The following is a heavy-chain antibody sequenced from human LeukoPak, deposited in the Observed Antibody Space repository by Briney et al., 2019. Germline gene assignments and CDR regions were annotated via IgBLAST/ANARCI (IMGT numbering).Heavy chain of an antibody. Sequence: GGSLRLSCAASGFTFSSYALHWVRQAPGKGLEWVAVISYDGSNKYYADSVRGRFTISRDDSKNTLYLQMNSLRAEDTTVYYCARGYCSGGSCYLDCWGQGTPVTVSS. CDR2: ISYDGSNK. D-gene: IGHD2-15*01. CDR1: GFTFSSYA. CDR3: ARGYCSGGSCYLDC. J-gene: IGHJ4*02. V-gene: IGHV3-30-3*01.